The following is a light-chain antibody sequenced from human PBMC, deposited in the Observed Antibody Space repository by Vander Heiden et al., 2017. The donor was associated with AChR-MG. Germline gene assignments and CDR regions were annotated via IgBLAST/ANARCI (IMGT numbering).Light chain of an antibody. V-gene: IGLV2-8*01. CDR2: EVN. Sequence: QSALPQPPSASGSPGQSVTISCTGTSSDVGGFNYVSWYQQHPGKAPKLMIYEVNQRPSGVPDRFSGSKSGNTASLTVSGLQAEDEGDYFCSSYAGSNNVVFGGGTKLTVL. CDR3: SSYAGSNNVV. J-gene: IGLJ2*01. CDR1: SSDVGGFNY.